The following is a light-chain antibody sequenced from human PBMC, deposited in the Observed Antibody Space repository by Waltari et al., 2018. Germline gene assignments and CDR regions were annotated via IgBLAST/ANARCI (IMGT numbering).Light chain of an antibody. V-gene: IGKV3-15*01. J-gene: IGKJ4*01. CDR3: QQYDNWPSLT. CDR2: GAS. CDR1: QSVANN. Sequence: EIVLTQSPAMLSVSPGERATLSCRATQSVANNLAWYQQKHGQAPRLLIYGASTRATGIPPRFSGSRSGTEFILTISSLQSEDSAVYYCQQYDNWPSLTFGGGTKVEIK.